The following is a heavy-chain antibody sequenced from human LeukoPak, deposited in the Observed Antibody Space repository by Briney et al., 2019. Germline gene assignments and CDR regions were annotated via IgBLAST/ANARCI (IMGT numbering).Heavy chain of an antibody. V-gene: IGHV3-48*01. J-gene: IGHJ4*02. CDR2: ISSSSSTI. D-gene: IGHD2-2*02. CDR1: GFTFSSYS. Sequence: GGSLRLSCAASGFTFSSYSMNWVRQAPGKGLEWVSYISSSSSTIYYADSVKGRFTISRDNAKNSLYLQMNSLRADDTAVYYCARDVLFNLDCSSTSCYIDYWGQGTLVTVSS. CDR3: ARDVLFNLDCSSTSCYIDY.